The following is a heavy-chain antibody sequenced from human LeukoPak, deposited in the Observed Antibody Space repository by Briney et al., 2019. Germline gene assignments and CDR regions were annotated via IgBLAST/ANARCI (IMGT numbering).Heavy chain of an antibody. V-gene: IGHV4-34*01. CDR2: ITPSGST. Sequence: SETLSLTCAVYGGSFSGYDWTWIRQSPGKGLEWMGDITPSGSTYYNPSLKSGITISVDTSKKQSSLKLRSVTAADTAVYYCARGRNDITMIVVVMTSVSYYLDVWGKGTTVTVS. CDR1: GGSFSGYD. D-gene: IGHD3-22*01. CDR3: ARGRNDITMIVVVMTSVSYYLDV. J-gene: IGHJ6*03.